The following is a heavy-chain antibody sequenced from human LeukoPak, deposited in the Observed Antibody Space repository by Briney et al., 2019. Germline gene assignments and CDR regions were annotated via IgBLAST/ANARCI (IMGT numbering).Heavy chain of an antibody. V-gene: IGHV3-21*01. J-gene: IGHJ5*02. D-gene: IGHD6-13*01. Sequence: KTGGSLRLSCAASGFTFSSYSMNWVRQAPGKGLEWVSSISSSSSYIYYADSVKGRFTISRDNAKNSLYLQMNSLRAEDTAVYYCAGDASISWAANRAAAGTPWGQGTLVTVSS. CDR2: ISSSSSYI. CDR3: AGDASISWAANRAAAGTP. CDR1: GFTFSSYS.